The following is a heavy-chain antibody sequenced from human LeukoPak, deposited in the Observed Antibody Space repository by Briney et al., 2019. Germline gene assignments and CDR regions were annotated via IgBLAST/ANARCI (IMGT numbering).Heavy chain of an antibody. CDR3: ARHVTEWELLFRFDP. V-gene: IGHV5-51*01. J-gene: IGHJ5*02. D-gene: IGHD1-26*01. Sequence: GESLKISCKGSGYSFTSYWIGWVRQMPGRGLEWMGIIYPGDSDTRYSPSFQGQITISADKSINTAYLQWSSLKASDTAMYYCARHVTEWELLFRFDPWGQGTLVTVSS. CDR1: GYSFTSYW. CDR2: IYPGDSDT.